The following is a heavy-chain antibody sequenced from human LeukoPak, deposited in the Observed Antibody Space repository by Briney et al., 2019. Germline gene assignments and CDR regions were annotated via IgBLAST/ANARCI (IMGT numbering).Heavy chain of an antibody. CDR3: AKRSNDPHYFYYYGMDV. Sequence: GGSLRLSCAASGFTVSSNYISWVRQAPGKGLEWVSVIYSDGNTYYADSVKGRFTISRDNSKNTLYLQMNSLRAEDTAVYYCAKRSNDPHYFYYYGMDVWGQGTTVTVSS. D-gene: IGHD2-8*01. CDR1: GFTVSSNY. V-gene: IGHV3-53*01. J-gene: IGHJ6*02. CDR2: IYSDGNT.